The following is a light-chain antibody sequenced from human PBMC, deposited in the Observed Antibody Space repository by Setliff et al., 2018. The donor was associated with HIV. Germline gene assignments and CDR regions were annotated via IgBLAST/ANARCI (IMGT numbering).Light chain of an antibody. V-gene: IGLV2-14*01. Sequence: QSALTQPASVSGSPGQSITISCSGISSDVGDYQSVSWYQQHPGKAPKLMIYEVSDRPSGVSNRFSGSKSGNTASLTISRLQAEDEADYFCSSKTSSSPLYVFATGTKVTVL. CDR1: SSDVGDYQS. CDR2: EVS. CDR3: SSKTSSSPLYV. J-gene: IGLJ1*01.